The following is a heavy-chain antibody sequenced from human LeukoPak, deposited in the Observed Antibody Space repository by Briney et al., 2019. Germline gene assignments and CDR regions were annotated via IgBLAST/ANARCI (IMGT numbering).Heavy chain of an antibody. Sequence: SVKVSCKASGGTFSSYAISWVRQALGQGLEWMGGIIPIFGTANYAQKFQGRVTITADESTSTAYMELSSLRSEDTAVYYCARDREPTYYYDSSGYPFDYWGQGTLVTVSS. CDR3: ARDREPTYYYDSSGYPFDY. V-gene: IGHV1-69*01. D-gene: IGHD3-22*01. CDR1: GGTFSSYA. CDR2: IIPIFGTA. J-gene: IGHJ4*02.